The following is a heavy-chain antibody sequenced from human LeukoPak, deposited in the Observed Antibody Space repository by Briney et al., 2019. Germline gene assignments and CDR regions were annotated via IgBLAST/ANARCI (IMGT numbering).Heavy chain of an antibody. CDR1: GYTFTGYY. Sequence: ASVKVSCKASGYTFTGYYMHWVRQAPGQGLEWMGWINPNSGGTNYAQKFQGRVTMTRDTSTSTAYMELRSLRSDDTAVYYCARVEPYGDLLPDYWGQGTLVTVSS. CDR3: ARVEPYGDLLPDY. V-gene: IGHV1-2*02. CDR2: INPNSGGT. D-gene: IGHD4-17*01. J-gene: IGHJ4*02.